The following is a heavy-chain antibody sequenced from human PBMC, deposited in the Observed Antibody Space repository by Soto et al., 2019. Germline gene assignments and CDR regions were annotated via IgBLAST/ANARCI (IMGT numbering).Heavy chain of an antibody. CDR2: ISSSSSYI. V-gene: IGHV3-21*01. CDR1: GFTFSSYS. D-gene: IGHD4-17*01. J-gene: IGHJ6*02. CDR3: ARDLYYGDYDYYYYGMDV. Sequence: PWGSLRLSCAASGFTFSSYSMNWARQAPVKGLEWVSSISSSSSYIYYADSVKGRFTISRDNAKNSLYLRMNSLRAEDTAVYYCARDLYYGDYDYYYYGMDVWGQGTTVTVSS.